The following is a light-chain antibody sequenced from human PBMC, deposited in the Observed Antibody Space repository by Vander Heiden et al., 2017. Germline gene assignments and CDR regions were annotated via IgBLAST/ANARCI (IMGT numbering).Light chain of an antibody. V-gene: IGKV3-15*01. J-gene: IGKJ5*01. CDR3: QQDKNWPPIT. CDR1: QSVSSN. CDR2: GAS. Sequence: EIVMTQSPATLSVSPGERATLSCRASQSVSSNLAWYQQKPGQAPRLLIYGASTRDTGIPARFSGSGYGKEFTLTISSRQLEDFAVYYCQQDKNWPPITFGQGTRLEIK.